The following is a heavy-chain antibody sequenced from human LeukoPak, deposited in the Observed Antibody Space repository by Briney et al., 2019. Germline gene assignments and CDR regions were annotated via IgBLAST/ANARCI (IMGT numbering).Heavy chain of an antibody. V-gene: IGHV3-30*18. CDR1: GFTFSSYG. Sequence: GGSLRLSCAASGFTFSSYGMHWVRQAPGKGLEWVAVISYVGSNKYYADSVKGRFTISRDNSKNTLYLKMNSLRAEDTAVYYCAKDSLRYCSSTSCYTQIDYWGQGTLVSVSS. J-gene: IGHJ4*02. CDR2: ISYVGSNK. D-gene: IGHD2-2*02. CDR3: AKDSLRYCSSTSCYTQIDY.